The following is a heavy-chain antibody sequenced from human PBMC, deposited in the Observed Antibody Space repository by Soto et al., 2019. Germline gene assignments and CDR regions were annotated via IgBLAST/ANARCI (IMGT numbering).Heavy chain of an antibody. J-gene: IGHJ4*02. CDR2: IDITSMHI. CDR1: GFTFSSNS. D-gene: IGHD1-26*01. CDR3: ARLVGAYQHYIDY. V-gene: IGHV3-21*01. Sequence: GGSLRLSCAASGFTFSSNSMIWVRQAPGKGLEWVSYIDITSMHIYYADSVKGRFTITRDNAKKSVYLQMTSLRAEDTAVYYCARLVGAYQHYIDYWGQGTLVTVSS.